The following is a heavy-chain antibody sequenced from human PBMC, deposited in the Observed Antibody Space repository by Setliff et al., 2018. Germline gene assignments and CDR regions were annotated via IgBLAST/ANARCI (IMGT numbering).Heavy chain of an antibody. D-gene: IGHD2-2*01. V-gene: IGHV4-34*01. Sequence: SETLSLTCAVYGGSFSTYYWSWIRQPPGKGLEWIGEISHSGSINYNPSLKSRVTMPVDTSKNQFSLNLNSVTAADTAVYYFRLAHCSTTSCEEALDYWSQGTLVTVSS. CDR3: RLAHCSTTSCEEALDY. CDR1: GGSFSTYY. CDR2: ISHSGSI. J-gene: IGHJ4*02.